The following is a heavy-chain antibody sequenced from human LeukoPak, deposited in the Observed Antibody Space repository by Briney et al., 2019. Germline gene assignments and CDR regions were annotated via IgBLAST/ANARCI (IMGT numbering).Heavy chain of an antibody. V-gene: IGHV3-7*01. J-gene: IGHJ4*02. D-gene: IGHD3-16*02. CDR1: GFTFSSYA. CDR2: IKLDRSEK. CDR3: ARDFFAFGGVIALLDY. Sequence: GGSLRLSCAASGFTFSSYAMHWVRQAPGKGLEWVANIKLDRSEKYYVDSVKGRFTISRDNAKKSLYLQMNSLRDEDTAVYYCARDFFAFGGVIALLDYWGQGTLVTVSS.